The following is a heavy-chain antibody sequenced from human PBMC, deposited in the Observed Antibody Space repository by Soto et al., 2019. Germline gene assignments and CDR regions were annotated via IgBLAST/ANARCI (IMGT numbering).Heavy chain of an antibody. D-gene: IGHD5-12*01. CDR3: VKAGWSGFDVLYLVFAH. CDR2: ISYDGIHS. V-gene: IGHV3-30*18. J-gene: IGHJ4*02. CDR1: GFTFRTYA. Sequence: QVQLVESGGGVVQPGGSLRLPCAASGFTFRTYAMHWVRQAPGKGLEWLAVISYDGIHSYYADSVKGRFTISRDNSKNTRYLEMNRLSPEDTAVYYCVKAGWSGFDVLYLVFAHWGQGALVTVSS.